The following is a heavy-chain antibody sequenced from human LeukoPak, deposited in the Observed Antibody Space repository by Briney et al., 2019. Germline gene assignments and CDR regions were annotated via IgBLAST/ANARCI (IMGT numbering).Heavy chain of an antibody. CDR1: GGTFSSYA. Sequence: ASVKVSCKASGGTFSSYAISWVRQAPGQGLEWMGRIIPILGIANYAQKFQGRVTITADKSTSTAYMELRSLRSDDTAVYYCARDPPFSGVGAANFDYWGQGTLVTVSS. CDR3: ARDPPFSGVGAANFDY. V-gene: IGHV1-69*04. D-gene: IGHD2-15*01. CDR2: IIPILGIA. J-gene: IGHJ4*02.